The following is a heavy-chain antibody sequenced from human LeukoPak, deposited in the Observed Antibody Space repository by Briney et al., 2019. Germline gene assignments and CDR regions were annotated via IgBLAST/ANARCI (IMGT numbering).Heavy chain of an antibody. CDR2: INPNSGGT. CDR1: GYTFTGYY. Sequence: ASVKVSCKAPGYTFTGYYMHWVRQAPGQGLEWMGWINPNSGGTNYAQKFQGRVTMTRDTSISTAYMELSRLRSDDTAVYYCARVSFSCSSTSCSTLIDYWGQGTLVTVSS. CDR3: ARVSFSCSSTSCSTLIDY. J-gene: IGHJ4*02. D-gene: IGHD2-2*01. V-gene: IGHV1-2*02.